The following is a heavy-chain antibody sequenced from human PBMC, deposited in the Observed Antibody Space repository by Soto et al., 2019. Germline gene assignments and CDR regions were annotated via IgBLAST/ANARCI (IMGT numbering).Heavy chain of an antibody. V-gene: IGHV1-2*02. J-gene: IGHJ6*02. Sequence: SVKVSCKASGYTFSGYYIHWLRQAPVQGLEWMGWINPNSGGTNYSQKFQGRVTVTRDTPTSTAYMELSRLTSDDTAVYYCARSLTEGYCTITGCYTRPLYGMDVWGQGTTVTVSS. CDR3: ARSLTEGYCTITGCYTRPLYGMDV. CDR2: INPNSGGT. D-gene: IGHD2-2*02. CDR1: GYTFSGYY.